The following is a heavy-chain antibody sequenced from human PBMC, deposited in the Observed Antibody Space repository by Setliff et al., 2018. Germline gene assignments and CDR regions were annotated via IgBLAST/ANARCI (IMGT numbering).Heavy chain of an antibody. CDR1: GYSISSDYY. CDR2: IYHSGST. CDR3: ARSGYYDFWSGFLNDAFDI. Sequence: PSETLSLTCAVSGYSISSDYYWGWIRQPPGKGLEWIGNIYHSGSTYYNPSLKSRVTISVDTSKNQFSLKLSSVTAADTAVYYCARSGYYDFWSGFLNDAFDIWGQGTMVTVSS. J-gene: IGHJ3*02. V-gene: IGHV4-38-2*01. D-gene: IGHD3-3*01.